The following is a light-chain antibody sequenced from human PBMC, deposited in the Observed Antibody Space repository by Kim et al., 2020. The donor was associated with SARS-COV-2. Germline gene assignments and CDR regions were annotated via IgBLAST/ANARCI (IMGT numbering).Light chain of an antibody. CDR3: QQYYSDSPLT. J-gene: IGKJ4*01. Sequence: DIVMTQSPDSLAVSLGERATINCKSSQSVLYSSNNNNYLAWYQQKPGQPPNLLIYWASTRESGVPDRFSGSGSGTDFNLTISSLQAEDVAVYYCQQYYSDSPLTFGGETKVDIK. CDR2: WAS. V-gene: IGKV4-1*01. CDR1: QSVLYSSNNNNY.